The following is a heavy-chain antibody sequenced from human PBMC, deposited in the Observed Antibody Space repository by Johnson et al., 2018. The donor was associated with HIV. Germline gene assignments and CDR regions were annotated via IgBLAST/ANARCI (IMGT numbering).Heavy chain of an antibody. J-gene: IGHJ3*02. V-gene: IGHV3-30*02. Sequence: VESGGGLIQPGGSLRLSCAASGFTVSINYMSWVRQAPGQGLEWVAFIRYDGSNKYYADSVKGRFTISRDNSKNTLSLQMNSLTTEDTAVYYCARDRNYYDSSAQGAFDIWGQGTMVTVSS. D-gene: IGHD3-22*01. CDR2: IRYDGSNK. CDR3: ARDRNYYDSSAQGAFDI. CDR1: GFTVSINY.